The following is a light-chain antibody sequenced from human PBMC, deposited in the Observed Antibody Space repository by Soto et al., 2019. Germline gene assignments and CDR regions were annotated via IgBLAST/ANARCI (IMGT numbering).Light chain of an antibody. CDR1: QDIGTF. CDR3: QQYYKLPPS. CDR2: DAS. V-gene: IGKV1-33*01. Sequence: DIQMTQSPSFLSASVGDRVTITCQASQDIGTFLNWYQQKPGKAPNLLIYDASNLQTGVPSRFIGSGSGSHFTLTISSLQPEDVATLYWQQYYKLPPSFGPGTKLEF. J-gene: IGKJ2*01.